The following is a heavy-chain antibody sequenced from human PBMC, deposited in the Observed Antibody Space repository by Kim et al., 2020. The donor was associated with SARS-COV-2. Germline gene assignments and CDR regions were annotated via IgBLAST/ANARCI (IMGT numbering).Heavy chain of an antibody. CDR1: GYTFTSYA. Sequence: ASVKVSCKASGYTFTSYAMNWVRQAPGQGLEWMGWINTNTGNPTYAQGFTGRFVFSLDTSVSTAYLQISSLKAEDTAVYYCASLGRPVGWTNYYYYGMDVWGQGTTVTVSS. V-gene: IGHV7-4-1*02. J-gene: IGHJ6*02. CDR2: INTNTGNP. CDR3: ASLGRPVGWTNYYYYGMDV. D-gene: IGHD6-19*01.